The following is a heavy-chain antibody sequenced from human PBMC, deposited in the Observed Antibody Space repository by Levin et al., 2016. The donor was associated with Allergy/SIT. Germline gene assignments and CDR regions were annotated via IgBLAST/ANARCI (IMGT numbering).Heavy chain of an antibody. CDR2: ISSNGGST. V-gene: IGHV3-64*04. Sequence: GESLKISCSASGFTFSSYAMHWVRQAPGKGLEYVSAISSNGGSTYYADSVKGRFTISRDNSKNTLYLQMNSLRAEDTAVYYCAKGGVPYKRYYYYYMDVWGKGTTVTVSS. CDR3: AKGGVPYKRYYYYYMDV. D-gene: IGHD2-8*02. CDR1: GFTFSSYA. J-gene: IGHJ6*03.